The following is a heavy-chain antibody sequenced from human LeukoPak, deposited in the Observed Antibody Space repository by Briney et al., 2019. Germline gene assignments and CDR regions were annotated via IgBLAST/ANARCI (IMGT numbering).Heavy chain of an antibody. D-gene: IGHD3-16*01. Sequence: SVKVSCKASGGTFSSYSIVWVRQAPGQGLEWMGGINPKSGTTNYAQKFQGRVTITTDESTRTAFVELSSLRSEYTALFFCARLTGGNYLDYWGQGTLVTVSS. CDR3: ARLTGGNYLDY. V-gene: IGHV1-69*05. CDR2: INPKSGTT. J-gene: IGHJ4*02. CDR1: GGTFSSYS.